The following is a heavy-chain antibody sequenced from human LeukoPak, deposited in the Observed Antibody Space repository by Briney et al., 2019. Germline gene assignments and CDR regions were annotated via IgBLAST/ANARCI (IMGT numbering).Heavy chain of an antibody. CDR1: GGTFSSYA. Sequence: SVKVSCKASGGTFSSYAISWVRQAPGQGLEWMGRIIPIFGTANYAQKFQGRVAITTDESPSTAYMALSSLRSEDTAVYYCASSGVGTTKEVDYWGQGTLVTVSS. D-gene: IGHD4-17*01. CDR2: IIPIFGTA. V-gene: IGHV1-69*05. CDR3: ASSGVGTTKEVDY. J-gene: IGHJ4*02.